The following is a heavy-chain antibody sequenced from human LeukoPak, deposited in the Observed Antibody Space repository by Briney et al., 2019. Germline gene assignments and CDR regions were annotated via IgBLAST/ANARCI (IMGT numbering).Heavy chain of an antibody. CDR1: GFTFSSYA. CDR3: AKVGLPHVLRFLEWLLPPDY. V-gene: IGHV3-30*04. Sequence: GGSLRLSCAASGFTFSSYAMHWVRQAPGKGLEWVAVISYDGSNKYYADSVKGRFTISRDNSKNTLYLQMNSLRAEDTAVYYCAKVGLPHVLRFLEWLLPPDYWGQGTLVTVSS. CDR2: ISYDGSNK. J-gene: IGHJ4*02. D-gene: IGHD3-3*01.